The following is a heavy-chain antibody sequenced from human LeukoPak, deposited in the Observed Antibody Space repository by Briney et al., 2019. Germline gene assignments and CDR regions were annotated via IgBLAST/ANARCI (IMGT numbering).Heavy chain of an antibody. CDR3: ARDTRWMRYYGSGSYSNWFDP. CDR1: GGSISSYY. V-gene: IGHV4-59*01. CDR2: IYNSGST. Sequence: SETLSLTCTVSGGSISSYYWSWIRQPPGTGLEWIGYIYNSGSTNYNPSLKSRVTISVDTSKNQFSLKLSSVTAADTAVYYCARDTRWMRYYGSGSYSNWFDPWGQGTLVTVSS. J-gene: IGHJ5*02. D-gene: IGHD3-10*01.